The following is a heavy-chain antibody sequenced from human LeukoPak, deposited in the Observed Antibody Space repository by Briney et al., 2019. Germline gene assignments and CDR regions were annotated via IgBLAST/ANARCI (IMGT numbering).Heavy chain of an antibody. J-gene: IGHJ4*02. Sequence: SETLSLTCTVSGGSLSSYYSSWIRQPPGKGLECIGYISYSGSTNYNPSLKSRVTISVATSKNQFSLKLSSVTPADRAVYYCASQELELRTIYYWGQGTLVTVSS. CDR2: ISYSGST. CDR1: GGSLSSYY. V-gene: IGHV4-59*08. D-gene: IGHD2-8*01. CDR3: ASQELELRTIYY.